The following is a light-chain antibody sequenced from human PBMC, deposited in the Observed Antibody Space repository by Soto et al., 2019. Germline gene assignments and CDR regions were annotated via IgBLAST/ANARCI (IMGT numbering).Light chain of an antibody. CDR2: NDN. J-gene: IGLJ1*01. Sequence: QSVLTQPPSASGTPGQTVTISCSGSSSNIGSNTVSWYQQLPGAAPTLLIYNDNERPSGVPDRFSVSKSGTSASLAISGLQSEDEADYYCAAWDETLIDVFGTGTKVAVL. CDR1: SSNIGSNT. CDR3: AAWDETLIDV. V-gene: IGLV1-44*01.